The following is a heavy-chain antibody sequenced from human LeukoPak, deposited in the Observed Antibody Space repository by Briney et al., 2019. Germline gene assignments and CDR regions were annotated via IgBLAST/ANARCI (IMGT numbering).Heavy chain of an antibody. Sequence: ASVKVSFKASGYTFTSYYIHWVRQAPGQGLAWMGVINPSGGSTTYAQNFQGRVTMTTDTSTSTVYMELSSLRSEDTAVHYCARDRASGSYQVSFCYDLDVWGLGTTVTVSS. CDR3: ARDRASGSYQVSFCYDLDV. J-gene: IGHJ6*02. CDR2: INPSGGST. D-gene: IGHD3-10*01. CDR1: GYTFTSYY. V-gene: IGHV1-46*01.